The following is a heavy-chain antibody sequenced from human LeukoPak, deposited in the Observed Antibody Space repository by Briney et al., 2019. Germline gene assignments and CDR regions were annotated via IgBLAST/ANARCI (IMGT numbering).Heavy chain of an antibody. V-gene: IGHV1-69*13. CDR3: ARQGNWGGWRGLFYYYGMDV. CDR1: GYTFTGYY. D-gene: IGHD7-27*01. J-gene: IGHJ6*02. Sequence: GASVKVSCKASGYTFTGYYMHWVRQAPGQGLEWMGGIIPIFGTANYAQKFQGRVTITADESTSTAYMELSSLRSEDTAVYYCARQGNWGGWRGLFYYYGMDVWGQGTTVTVSS. CDR2: IIPIFGTA.